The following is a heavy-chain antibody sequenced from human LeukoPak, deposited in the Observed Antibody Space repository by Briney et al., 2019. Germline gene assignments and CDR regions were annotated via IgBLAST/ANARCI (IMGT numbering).Heavy chain of an antibody. V-gene: IGHV4-38-2*01. CDR3: ARLRENGDYGIDY. Sequence: SATLSLTCAVSGYSISSSYYWGWIWQPPGMGLEWIGIIYHSGSTYYTTPLKSRVTISVATSKNQFSLKLSSVTAADTAVYYCARLRENGDYGIDYWGQGTLVTVSS. CDR2: IYHSGST. D-gene: IGHD4-17*01. J-gene: IGHJ4*02. CDR1: GYSISSSYY.